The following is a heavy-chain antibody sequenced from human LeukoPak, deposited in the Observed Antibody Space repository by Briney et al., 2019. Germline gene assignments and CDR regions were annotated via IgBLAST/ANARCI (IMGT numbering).Heavy chain of an antibody. CDR2: ISYDGSNK. V-gene: IGHV3-30*18. CDR3: AKVDDSTGYYHNALDY. Sequence: GGSLRLSCAASGFTFSSYGMHWVRQAPGKGLEWVAVISYDGSNKYYADSVKGRFTISRDNSKNTLYLQMNSLRAKDTAVYYCAKVDDSTGYYHNALDYWGQGTLATVSS. J-gene: IGHJ4*02. CDR1: GFTFSSYG. D-gene: IGHD3-22*01.